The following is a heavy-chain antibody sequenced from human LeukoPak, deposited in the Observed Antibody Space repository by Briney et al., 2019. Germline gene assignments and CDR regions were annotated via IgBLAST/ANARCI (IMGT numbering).Heavy chain of an antibody. V-gene: IGHV1-69*13. CDR1: GGTFSSYA. CDR3: ARGKLNGYNLKS. CDR2: IIPIFGTA. D-gene: IGHD5-24*01. J-gene: IGHJ4*02. Sequence: GASVTVSCKASGGTFSSYAISWVRQAPGQGLEWMGGIIPIFGTANYAQKSQGRVTITADESTSTAYMELSSLRSEDTAVYYCARGKLNGYNLKSWGQGTLVTVSS.